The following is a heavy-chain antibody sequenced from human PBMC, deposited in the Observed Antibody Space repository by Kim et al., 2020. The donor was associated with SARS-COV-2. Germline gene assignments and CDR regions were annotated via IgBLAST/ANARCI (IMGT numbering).Heavy chain of an antibody. CDR3: ARESRYDDSSLYCIDY. J-gene: IGHJ4*02. CDR1: GGIFTSYI. CDR2: IITFSGTA. V-gene: IGHV1-69*08. D-gene: IGHD3-22*01. Sequence: SVKVSCKVSGGIFTSYIITWVRQAPGQGLEWMGRIITFSGTANYAQKFQGRVTITADKSTSTAYMELSSLTSDDTAVYYCARESRYDDSSLYCIDYWGQGTLVTVSP.